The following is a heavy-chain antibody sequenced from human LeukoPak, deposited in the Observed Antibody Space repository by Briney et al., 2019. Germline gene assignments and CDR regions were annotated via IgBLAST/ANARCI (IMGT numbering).Heavy chain of an antibody. J-gene: IGHJ5*02. CDR3: AKAFSAYENWPPNWFDP. V-gene: IGHV3-23*01. CDR2: ISGSGGSST. CDR1: GFIFSSYA. D-gene: IGHD5-12*01. Sequence: LPGGSLRLSCAASGFIFSSYAMSWVRQAPGKGLEGVSSISGSGGSSTYYADSVKGRFTISRDNSKNTLYLQMSSLRAEDTAVYYCAKAFSAYENWPPNWFDPWGQGTLVTVSS.